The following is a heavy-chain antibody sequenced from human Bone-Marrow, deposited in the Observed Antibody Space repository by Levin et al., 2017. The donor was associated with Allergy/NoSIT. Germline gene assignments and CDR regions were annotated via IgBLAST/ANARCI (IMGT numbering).Heavy chain of an antibody. J-gene: IGHJ2*01. CDR1: GFIFSDYY. CDR2: SRNKANSNTN. CDR3: ARGGSSSPYYFDL. V-gene: IGHV3-72*01. D-gene: IGHD6-6*01. Sequence: GGSLRLSCVASGFIFSDYYMDWVRQAPGKGLEWVGRSRNKANSNTNVYAASVTGSFTVSRHASNNSLFMQMNTPKTEDTAMYYFARGGSSSPYYFDLWGRGTLVTVSS.